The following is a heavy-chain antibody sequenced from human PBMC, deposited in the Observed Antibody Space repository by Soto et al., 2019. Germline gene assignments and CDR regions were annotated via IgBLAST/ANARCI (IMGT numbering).Heavy chain of an antibody. D-gene: IGHD6-6*01. CDR1: GGSISSSNW. CDR3: XRVSGSXXXGMDV. V-gene: IGHV4-4*02. CDR2: IYHSGST. J-gene: IGHJ6*02. Sequence: QVQLQESGPGLVKPSGTLSLTCAVSGGSISSSNWWSWVRQPPGKGLEWIGEIYHSGSTNYNPSLKSRVTISVXXXXXXXXXXXXXXTXXXXXXXXXXRVSGSXXXGMDVWGQGTTVTVSS.